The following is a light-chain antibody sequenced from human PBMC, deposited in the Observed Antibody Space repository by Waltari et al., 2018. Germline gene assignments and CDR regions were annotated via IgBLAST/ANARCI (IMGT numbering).Light chain of an antibody. V-gene: IGLV2-14*01. CDR1: SSAVGGYNY. CDR2: EVS. CDR3: SSYTSSSTWV. J-gene: IGLJ3*02. Sequence: QSALTQPASVSGSPGQSISISCTGTSSAVGGYNYVPWYQQPPGKAPKLMIYEVSNRPSGISNRFSGSKSDNTASLTISGLQAEDEADYYCSSYTSSSTWVFGGGTKLTVL.